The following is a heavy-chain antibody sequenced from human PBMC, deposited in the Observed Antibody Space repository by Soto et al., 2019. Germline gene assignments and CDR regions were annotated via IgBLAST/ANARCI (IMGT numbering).Heavy chain of an antibody. CDR1: GFTFSNAW. CDR2: IKSKTDGGTT. J-gene: IGHJ4*02. V-gene: IGHV3-15*01. CDR3: TSEPSRGYSYGYYFDY. Sequence: GGSLRLSCAASGFTFSNAWMSWVRQAPGKGLEWVGRIKSKTDGGTTDYAAPVKVRFTISRDDSKNTLYLQMNSLKPEDTAVYYCTSEPSRGYSYGYYFDYWGQGTLVTVSS. D-gene: IGHD5-18*01.